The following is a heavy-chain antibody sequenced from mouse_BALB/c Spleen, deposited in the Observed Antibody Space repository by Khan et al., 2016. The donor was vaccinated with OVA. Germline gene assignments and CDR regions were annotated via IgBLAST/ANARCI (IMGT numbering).Heavy chain of an antibody. CDR3: ARAYYRYDGYDAMDY. CDR1: GFSLSRSN. J-gene: IGHJ4*01. CDR2: IWGGGGT. Sequence: QVQLKQSGPGLVAPSQSLSITCTVSGFSLSRSNIHWVRQPPGKGLEWLGMIWGGGGTDYNSTLKSRLSISKDNSKSQVFLKLNSLQTDDTAMYYCARAYYRYDGYDAMDYWGQGTSVTVSS. V-gene: IGHV2-6-4*01. D-gene: IGHD2-14*01.